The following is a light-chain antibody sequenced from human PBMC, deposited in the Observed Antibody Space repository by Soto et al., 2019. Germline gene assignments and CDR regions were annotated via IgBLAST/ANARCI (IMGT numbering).Light chain of an antibody. CDR2: GAS. V-gene: IGKV3-15*01. Sequence: IVLTQSPATLSLSPGERSTLSCMAIRSLSSNLAWYQQKPGQSPRLLIYGASTRATGIPDRFSGSGSGTEFTLTISSLQSEDFAVYYCQQYNDWPPGYTFGQGTKVDIK. J-gene: IGKJ2*01. CDR1: RSLSSN. CDR3: QQYNDWPPGYT.